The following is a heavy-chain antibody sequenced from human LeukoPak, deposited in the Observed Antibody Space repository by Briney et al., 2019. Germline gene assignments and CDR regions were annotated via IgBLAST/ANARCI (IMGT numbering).Heavy chain of an antibody. D-gene: IGHD1-26*01. J-gene: IGHJ4*02. V-gene: IGHV1-2*02. CDR1: GYTFTGCF. CDR2: INPNSGAT. Sequence: ASVKVSCKASGYTFTGCFMHWVRHAPGQGLEWVGWINPNSGATDYAQKFQGRVTMTRDTSINTAYMELSSLRSDDTAMYYCARDRAGYSHSLIDYWGQGTLVTVSS. CDR3: ARDRAGYSHSLIDY.